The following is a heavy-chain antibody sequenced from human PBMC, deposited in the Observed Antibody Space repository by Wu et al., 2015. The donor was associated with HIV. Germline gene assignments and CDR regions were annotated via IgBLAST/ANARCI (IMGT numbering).Heavy chain of an antibody. Sequence: QVQLVQSGAEMKKPGASVKVSCKTSGYTFIGYYMHWVRQAPGQGLEWMGWINPDTGVTNYARKFQGRVTMTSDTSISAASMELSGLRSEDTALYYCALSAYCGGKCFSVVAVWGKGTTVIVSS. CDR1: GYTFIGYY. V-gene: IGHV1-2*02. CDR2: INPDTGVT. J-gene: IGHJ6*04. D-gene: IGHD2-21*01. CDR3: ALSAYCGGKCFSVVAV.